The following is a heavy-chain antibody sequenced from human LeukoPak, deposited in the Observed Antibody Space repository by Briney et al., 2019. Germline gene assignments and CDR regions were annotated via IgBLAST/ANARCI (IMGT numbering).Heavy chain of an antibody. CDR1: GFTFSSYE. J-gene: IGHJ6*02. V-gene: IGHV3-48*03. CDR2: ITSSGRII. D-gene: IGHD3-10*01. CDR3: ASTGGYGSGTYDYYYFGMDV. Sequence: GGSLRLSCAASGFTFSSYEMNWVRQAPGKGLQGVAYITSSGRIIYYADSVKGRFNISRDNTKNSLYLQMNSLRAEDTAVYYCASTGGYGSGTYDYYYFGMDVWGQGTTVTVSS.